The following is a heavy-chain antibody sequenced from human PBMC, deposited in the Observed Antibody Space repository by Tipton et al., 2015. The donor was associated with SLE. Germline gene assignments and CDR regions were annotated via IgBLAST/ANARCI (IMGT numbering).Heavy chain of an antibody. CDR2: RYISGTT. CDR1: GGSLSSGGYY. CDR3: ARTRDYDFWGHRLPEAFDI. V-gene: IGHV4-61*02. D-gene: IGHD3-3*01. Sequence: LRLSCTVSGGSLSSGGYYWSWIRQPAGKGLEWIGRRYISGTTNYSPSLESRVTISIDTSKNQFSLKLTSVTAADTAVYYCARTRDYDFWGHRLPEAFDIWGQGTKVTVSS. J-gene: IGHJ3*02.